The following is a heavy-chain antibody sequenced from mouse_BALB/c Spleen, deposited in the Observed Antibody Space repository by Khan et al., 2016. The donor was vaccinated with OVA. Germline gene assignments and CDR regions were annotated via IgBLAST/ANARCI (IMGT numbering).Heavy chain of an antibody. J-gene: IGHJ2*01. V-gene: IGHV5-6-5*01. Sequence: EVELVESGGGSVKPGGSLKLSCAVSGFTFSSYAMSWVRQTPEKRLEWVAFISSGGSNYYPASVKGRFTISRDNASNILYLQMSSLRPEDMAMYFGGREDYRYDEYDFDYWGQGTTLTVSS. D-gene: IGHD2-14*01. CDR2: ISSGGSN. CDR3: GREDYRYDEYDFDY. CDR1: GFTFSSYA.